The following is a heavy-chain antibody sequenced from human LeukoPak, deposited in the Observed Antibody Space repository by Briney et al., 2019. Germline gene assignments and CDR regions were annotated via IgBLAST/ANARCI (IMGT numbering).Heavy chain of an antibody. Sequence: GGSLRLSCTGSGFKFGDYSLSWVRQAPGKGLEWVSSISTSSRYIYYKDSVRGRFTISRDDAKNSLYLEMNSLRAEDTAAYYCARADCSSSTCYLRRSWFDPWGQGTLVTVSS. J-gene: IGHJ5*02. CDR3: ARADCSSSTCYLRRSWFDP. CDR2: ISTSSRYI. V-gene: IGHV3-21*01. CDR1: GFKFGDYS. D-gene: IGHD2-2*01.